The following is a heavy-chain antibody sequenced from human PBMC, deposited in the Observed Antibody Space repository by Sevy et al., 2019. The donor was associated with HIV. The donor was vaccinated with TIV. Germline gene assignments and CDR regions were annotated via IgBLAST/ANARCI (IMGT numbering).Heavy chain of an antibody. D-gene: IGHD3-22*01. J-gene: IGHJ6*02. CDR1: RFTFSGYG. Sequence: GGSLRLSCAASRFTFSGYGMHWVRQAPGKGLEWVAVISYDGSRRSYGDSVKGRFTISRDNSKDTLFLQMNSLRAEDTAVYYCAKDRGGYDNRGYYQSGEFFYSGMDVWGQGTTVTVSS. V-gene: IGHV3-30*18. CDR2: ISYDGSRR. CDR3: AKDRGGYDNRGYYQSGEFFYSGMDV.